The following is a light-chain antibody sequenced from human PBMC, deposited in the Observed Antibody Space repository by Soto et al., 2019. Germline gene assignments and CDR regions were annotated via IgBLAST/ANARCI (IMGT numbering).Light chain of an antibody. J-gene: IGKJ2*01. CDR2: GES. CDR1: QSVSSN. Sequence: EIVMTQSPATLSVSPGARATLSCSASQSVSSNLAWYQQKRGQAPRLLIYGESTKATGIPARFTGSGSGKEFTLSISSQQSEDFEVYYCQQYNHWPYSFGQGTKLEIK. CDR3: QQYNHWPYS. V-gene: IGKV3-15*01.